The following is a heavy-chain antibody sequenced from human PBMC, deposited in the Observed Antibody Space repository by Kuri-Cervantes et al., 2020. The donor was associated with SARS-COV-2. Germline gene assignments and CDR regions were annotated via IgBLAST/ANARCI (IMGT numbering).Heavy chain of an antibody. D-gene: IGHD2-2*01. CDR3: ARQCSSPDCMDYFDY. CDR1: GYTFTSYG. Sequence: ASVKVSCKASGYTFTSYGISWVRQAPGQGLEWMGWISAYNGNTNYAQKLQGRVTMTTDTSTSTAYMELRSLRSDDTAVYYCARQCSSPDCMDYFDYWGQGTLVTGSS. CDR2: ISAYNGNT. J-gene: IGHJ4*02. V-gene: IGHV1-18*01.